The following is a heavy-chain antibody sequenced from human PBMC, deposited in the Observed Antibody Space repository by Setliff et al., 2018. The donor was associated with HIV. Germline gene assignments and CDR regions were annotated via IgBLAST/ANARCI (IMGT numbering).Heavy chain of an antibody. CDR1: GYNFINND. CDR3: ARKHKVSLGRGIVVLWGFDP. J-gene: IGHJ5*02. V-gene: IGHV1-8*02. Sequence: ASVKVSCKASGYNFINNDINWVRQATGQGLEWMGWMNPNSGNSGYAQKFQGRVTMTRSTSFSTAYMELSNLTSEDTAIYYCARKHKVSLGRGIVVLWGFDPWGQGTLVTVPQ. D-gene: IGHD3-10*01. CDR2: MNPNSGNS.